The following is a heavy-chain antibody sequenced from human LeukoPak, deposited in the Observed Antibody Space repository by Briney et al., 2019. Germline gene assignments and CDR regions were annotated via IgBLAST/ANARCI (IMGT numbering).Heavy chain of an antibody. Sequence: SQTLSLTCTVSGGSISSGSYYWSWVRQPAGKGLEWIGRIYTSGSTNYNPSLKSRVTISVDTSKNQFSLKLSSVTAADTAVYYCAVGSGDFWSGYYYYYYYMDVWGKGTTVTVSS. CDR3: AVGSGDFWSGYYYYYYYMDV. D-gene: IGHD3-3*01. CDR1: GGSISSGSYY. V-gene: IGHV4-61*02. CDR2: IYTSGST. J-gene: IGHJ6*03.